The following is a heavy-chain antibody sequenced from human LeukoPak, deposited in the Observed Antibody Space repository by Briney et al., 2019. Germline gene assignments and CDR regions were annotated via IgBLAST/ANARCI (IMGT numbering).Heavy chain of an antibody. CDR3: AKHRGAAGWRSFDI. J-gene: IGHJ3*02. Sequence: SSETLSLTCGVSGGSFSGYYWSWTRQPPGKGLEWIGEINDSGSTKYNPSLKSRVTISIDTSKNQFSLKLNSVTAADTAVYYCAKHRGAAGWRSFDIWGQGTMVTVSS. V-gene: IGHV4-34*01. CDR2: INDSGST. D-gene: IGHD6-13*01. CDR1: GGSFSGYY.